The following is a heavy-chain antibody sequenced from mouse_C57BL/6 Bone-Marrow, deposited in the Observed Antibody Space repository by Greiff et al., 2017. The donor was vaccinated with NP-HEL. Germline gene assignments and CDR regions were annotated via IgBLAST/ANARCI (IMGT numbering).Heavy chain of an antibody. J-gene: IGHJ3*01. CDR3: ARGLASYYSNYGTY. D-gene: IGHD2-5*01. CDR1: GYTFTSYW. Sequence: QVQLKQPGAELVKPGASVKLSCKASGYTFTSYWMQWVKQRPGQGLEWIGEIDPSDSYTNYNQKFKGKATLTVDTSSSTAYMQLSSLTSEDSAVYYCARGLASYYSNYGTYWGQGTLVTVSA. CDR2: IDPSDSYT. V-gene: IGHV1-50*01.